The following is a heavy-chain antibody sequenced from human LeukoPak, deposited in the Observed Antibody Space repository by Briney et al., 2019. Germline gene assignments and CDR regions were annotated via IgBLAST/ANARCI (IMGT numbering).Heavy chain of an antibody. Sequence: GGSLRLSCAASGFTFSNAWMSWVRQAPGKGLEWVGHIKSKTDGGTTDYAAPVKGRFTISRDDSKNTLYLQMNSLKTEDTAVYYCTRQQLVLDYWAREPWSPSPQ. V-gene: IGHV3-15*01. CDR1: GFTFSNAW. J-gene: IGHJ4*02. D-gene: IGHD6-13*01. CDR2: IKSKTDGGTT. CDR3: TRQQLVLDY.